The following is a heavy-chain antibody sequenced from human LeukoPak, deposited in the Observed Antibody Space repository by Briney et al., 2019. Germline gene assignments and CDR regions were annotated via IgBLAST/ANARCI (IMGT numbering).Heavy chain of an antibody. CDR2: ISSSSSYI. CDR1: GFTFSSYS. V-gene: IGHV3-21*01. CDR3: ARVWKYYYDSSGYLDV. Sequence: PGGSLRLSCAASGFTFSSYSMNWVRQAPGKGLEWVSSISSSSSYIYYADSVKGRFTISRDNAKNSLYLQMNSLRAEDTAVYYCARVWKYYYDSSGYLDVWGKGTTVTISS. D-gene: IGHD3-22*01. J-gene: IGHJ6*04.